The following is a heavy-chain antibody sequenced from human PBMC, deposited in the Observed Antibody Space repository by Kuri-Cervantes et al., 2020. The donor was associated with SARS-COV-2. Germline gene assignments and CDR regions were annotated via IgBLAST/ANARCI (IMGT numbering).Heavy chain of an antibody. CDR1: GGSISSGSYY. CDR2: IYTSGST. CDR3: ARGGGGYCSSTSCYSY. D-gene: IGHD2-2*02. J-gene: IGHJ4*02. V-gene: IGHV4-61*02. Sequence: SCTVSGGSISSGSYYWSWIRQPAGKGLEWIGRIYTSGSTNYNPSLKSRVTISVDTSKNQFSLKLSSVTAADTAVYYCARGGGGYCSSTSCYSYWGQGTLVTVSS.